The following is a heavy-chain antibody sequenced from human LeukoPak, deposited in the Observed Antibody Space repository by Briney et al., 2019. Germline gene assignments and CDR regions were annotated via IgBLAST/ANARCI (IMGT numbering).Heavy chain of an antibody. CDR1: GYTLTELS. J-gene: IGHJ3*02. CDR3: ARRVDPRSGYLRSSGAFDI. V-gene: IGHV1-24*01. D-gene: IGHD3-3*01. CDR2: FDPEDGET. Sequence: ASVKVSCKVSGYTLTELSMHWVRQAPGKGLEWMGGFDPEDGETIYAQKFQGRVTMTEDTSTDTAYMELSSLRSEDTAMYYCARRVDPRSGYLRSSGAFDIWGQGTMVTVSS.